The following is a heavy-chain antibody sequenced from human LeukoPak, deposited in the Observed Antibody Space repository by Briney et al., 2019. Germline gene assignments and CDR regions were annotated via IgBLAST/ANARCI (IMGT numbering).Heavy chain of an antibody. CDR3: ARAPGRGLGYDFWSGYYPDAFDI. CDR1: GGSISSYY. J-gene: IGHJ3*02. V-gene: IGHV4-59*01. Sequence: PSETLSLTCTVSGGSISSYYWSWIRQPPGKGLEWIGYIYYSGSTNYNPSLKSRVTISVDTSKNQFSLKLSSVTAADTAVYYCARAPGRGLGYDFWSGYYPDAFDIWGQGTMVTVSS. D-gene: IGHD3-3*01. CDR2: IYYSGST.